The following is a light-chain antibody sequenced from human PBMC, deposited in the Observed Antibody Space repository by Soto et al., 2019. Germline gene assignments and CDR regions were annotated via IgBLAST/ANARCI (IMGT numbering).Light chain of an antibody. CDR3: QQYGGVPYT. J-gene: IGKJ2*01. CDR2: AAS. CDR1: QNIKMY. V-gene: IGKV1-39*01. Sequence: DIQMTQSPSSLSASVEDRVTITCRASQNIKMYLSWYQQKPGKAPNLLITAASRRQSGVPARFSGSGSGTDYTLTITSLQPEDFAIYYCQQYGGVPYTFGQGTKLEIK.